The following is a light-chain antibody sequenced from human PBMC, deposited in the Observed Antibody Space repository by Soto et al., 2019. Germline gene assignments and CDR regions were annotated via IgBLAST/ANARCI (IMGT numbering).Light chain of an antibody. Sequence: QSVLTQPPSASGTPGQRVTISCSGSNSNIGSNTVNWYQQLPGMAPKLLIYSNNQRPSGVPDRFSGSKSGTSASLAISGLQSEDEADYYYAAWDDSLNVPIFGGGTKLTVL. CDR2: SNN. CDR1: NSNIGSNT. CDR3: AAWDDSLNVPI. V-gene: IGLV1-44*01. J-gene: IGLJ2*01.